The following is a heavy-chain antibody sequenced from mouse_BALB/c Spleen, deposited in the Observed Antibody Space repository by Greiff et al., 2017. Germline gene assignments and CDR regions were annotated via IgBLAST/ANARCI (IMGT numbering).Heavy chain of an antibody. V-gene: IGHV5-9-4*01. Sequence: EVQRVESGGGLVKPGGSLKLSCAASGFTFSSYAMSWVRQSPEKRLEWVAEISSGGSYTYYPDTVTGRFTISRDNAKNTLYLEMSSLRSEDTAMYYCARGGNSVFDYWGQGTTLTVSS. CDR1: GFTFSSYA. D-gene: IGHD2-1*01. J-gene: IGHJ2*01. CDR3: ARGGNSVFDY. CDR2: ISSGGSYT.